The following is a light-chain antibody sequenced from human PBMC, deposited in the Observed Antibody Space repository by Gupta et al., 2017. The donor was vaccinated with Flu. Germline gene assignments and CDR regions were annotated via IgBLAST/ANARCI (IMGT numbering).Light chain of an antibody. CDR1: SSDIGGYNY. V-gene: IGLV2-14*01. CDR3: TSYTSTNTLVL. CDR2: EVS. J-gene: IGLJ3*02. Sequence: QSALTQPASVSGSPGESIAIYCTGTSSDIGGYNYVSWYQQHPGKAPKLMIFEVSTRPSGVSTRFSGSKSGNTASLTISGLQAEDEADYYCTSYTSTNTLVLFGGGTKLTVL.